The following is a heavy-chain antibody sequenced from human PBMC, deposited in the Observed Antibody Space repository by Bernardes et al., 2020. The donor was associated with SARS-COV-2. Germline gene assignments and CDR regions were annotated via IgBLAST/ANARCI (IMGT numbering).Heavy chain of an antibody. CDR3: TRVKEPAVGVFDY. V-gene: IGHV3-30-3*01. J-gene: IGHJ4*02. Sequence: GGSLRLFCSASGFTFSDYAMHWVRQAPGKGLVWVAVISYDGSNKYYADSVKVRFTISRDNSKNTLYLQMNSLGADETAMYYCTRVKEPAVGVFDYWGKGNLVTVFS. CDR1: GFTFSDYA. CDR2: ISYDGSNK. D-gene: IGHD1-1*01.